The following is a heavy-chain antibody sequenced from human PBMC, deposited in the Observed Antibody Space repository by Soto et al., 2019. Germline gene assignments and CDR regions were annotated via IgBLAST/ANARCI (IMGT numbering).Heavy chain of an antibody. J-gene: IGHJ4*03. CDR3: ARDNNCADD. V-gene: IGHV1-3*01. D-gene: IGHD1-1*01. CDR2: INAANGNT. Sequence: GXSVKVSCKASVYTFSNTAMHCVRHAPGQRLEWMGWINAANGNTKYSQRSQGRHTISRDTSASTAVMKLSGLRYEDTAVYYCARDNNCADDWGQGTMVTVSS. CDR1: VYTFSNTA.